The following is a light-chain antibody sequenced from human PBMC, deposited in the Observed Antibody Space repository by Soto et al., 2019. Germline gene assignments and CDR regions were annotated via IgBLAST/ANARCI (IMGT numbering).Light chain of an antibody. Sequence: DIVMTQSPDSLAVSLGERATINCKSSQSVLYSANNKNYLAWYLQKPGQSPQLLIYLVSNRASGVPDRFSGSGSGTDFTLKISRVEAEDVGLYYCMQALQTPLTFGQGTRLEIK. CDR2: LVS. CDR3: MQALQTPLT. V-gene: IGKV2-28*01. CDR1: QSVLYSANNKNY. J-gene: IGKJ5*01.